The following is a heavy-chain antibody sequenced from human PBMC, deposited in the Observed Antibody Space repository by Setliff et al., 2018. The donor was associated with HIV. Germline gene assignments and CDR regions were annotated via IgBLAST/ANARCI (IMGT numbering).Heavy chain of an antibody. V-gene: IGHV4-4*07. CDR3: ARDLPELTGRSFDP. J-gene: IGHJ5*02. D-gene: IGHD7-27*01. Sequence: SETLSLTCNVSGGSISGYFWTWIRQPAGKGLEWIGRIYTSGSTNYNPSLKRRLSMSIDTSKNHFSLRLTSVTAADTAVYYCARDLPELTGRSFDPWGQGIQVTVSS. CDR1: GGSISGYF. CDR2: IYTSGST.